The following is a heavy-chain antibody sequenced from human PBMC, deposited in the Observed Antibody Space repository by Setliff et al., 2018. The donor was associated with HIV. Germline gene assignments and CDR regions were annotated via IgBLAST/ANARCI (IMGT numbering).Heavy chain of an antibody. CDR3: ARSILLRDCFDL. CDR1: GYTFTNYA. Sequence: ASVKVSCKASGYTFTNYAIHWVRQAPGQRLEWMGWINGDSGNTHYSQDFQGRLTISGDTSASTAYMDLSSLRSEDTAVYYCARSILLRDCFDLWGQGTRVTVSS. CDR2: INGDSGNT. J-gene: IGHJ5*02. V-gene: IGHV1-3*01. D-gene: IGHD1-26*01.